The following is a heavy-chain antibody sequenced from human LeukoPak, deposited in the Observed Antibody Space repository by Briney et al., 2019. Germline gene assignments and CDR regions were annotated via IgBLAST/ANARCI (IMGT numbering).Heavy chain of an antibody. CDR3: ASLKLIVVVPAAISDV. CDR1: GFTFSSYA. CDR2: ISYDGSNK. Sequence: GGSLRLSCAASGFTFSSYAMHWVRQAPGKGLEWVAVISYDGSNKYYADSVKGRFTISRDNSKNTLYLQMNSLRAEDTAVYYCASLKLIVVVPAAISDVWGKGTTVTVSS. D-gene: IGHD2-2*01. V-gene: IGHV3-30*04. J-gene: IGHJ6*04.